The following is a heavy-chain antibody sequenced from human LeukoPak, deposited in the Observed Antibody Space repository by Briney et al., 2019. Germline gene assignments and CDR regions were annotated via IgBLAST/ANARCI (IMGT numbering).Heavy chain of an antibody. J-gene: IGHJ4*02. CDR3: VRGGRLCSSGICYPSLDD. D-gene: IGHD2-15*01. Sequence: GGSLRLSCAASGFTFSTYDMHWVRQGAGKGLEWVSGIGTAGDPYYPDSVKGRFTISRENAKNSLFLQINSLRGGDTAVYYCVRGGRLCSSGICYPSLDDWGQGTLVTVSS. V-gene: IGHV3-13*05. CDR1: GFTFSTYD. CDR2: IGTAGDP.